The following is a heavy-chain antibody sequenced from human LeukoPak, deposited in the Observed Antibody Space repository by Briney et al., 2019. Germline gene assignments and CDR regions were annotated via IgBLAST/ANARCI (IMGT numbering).Heavy chain of an antibody. D-gene: IGHD3-22*01. J-gene: IGHJ4*02. Sequence: ASVKVSCKASGYTFTSYYMHWVRQAPGQGLEWMGIINPSGGSTSYAQKFQGRVTMTRDTSTSTVYMELSSLRSEDTAVYYCARGHSEGYYYDSSGSHYFDYWGQGTLVTVPS. CDR1: GYTFTSYY. CDR3: ARGHSEGYYYDSSGSHYFDY. V-gene: IGHV1-46*01. CDR2: INPSGGST.